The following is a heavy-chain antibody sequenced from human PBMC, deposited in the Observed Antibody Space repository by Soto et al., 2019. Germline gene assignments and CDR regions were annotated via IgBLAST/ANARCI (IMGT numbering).Heavy chain of an antibody. J-gene: IGHJ4*02. Sequence: PSETLSLTCSVSGFAISRGYYWSWVRQPPGKGLEWIGSIYPSGSSYHNPSLATRLRLSIDTSKNQFTLNLTSVTAADTALYFCAREKVGTTFFDNWGQGSQVTVSS. CDR1: GFAISRGYY. D-gene: IGHD1-1*01. CDR2: IYPSGSS. CDR3: AREKVGTTFFDN. V-gene: IGHV4-38-2*02.